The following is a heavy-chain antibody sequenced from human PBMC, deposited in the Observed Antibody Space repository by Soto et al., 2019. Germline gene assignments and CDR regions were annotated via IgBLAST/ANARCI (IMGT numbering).Heavy chain of an antibody. J-gene: IGHJ3*02. CDR3: AHKYYDFWSGPDAFDI. V-gene: IGHV2-5*02. CDR1: GFSLSTSGVG. Sequence: QITLKESGPPLVKPTQTLTLTCTFSGFSLSTSGVGVGWIRQPPGKALEWLALIYWDDDKRYSPSLKSRLTITKDTSKNQVVLTMTNMDPVDTATYYCAHKYYDFWSGPDAFDIWGQGTMVTVSS. D-gene: IGHD3-3*01. CDR2: IYWDDDK.